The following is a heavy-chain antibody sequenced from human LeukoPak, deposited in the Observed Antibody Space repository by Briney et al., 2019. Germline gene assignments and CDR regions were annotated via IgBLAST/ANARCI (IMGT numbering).Heavy chain of an antibody. CDR2: IYTSGST. J-gene: IGHJ3*02. CDR3: ARDQEFYDSSGYSSGAFDI. V-gene: IGHV4-4*07. CDR1: GGSISSYY. D-gene: IGHD3-22*01. Sequence: SETLSLTCTVSGGSISSYYWSWIRQPAGKGLEWIGRIYTSGSTNYNPSLKSRVTMSVDTSKNQFSLKLSSVTAADTAVYYCARDQEFYDSSGYSSGAFDIWGRGTVVTVSS.